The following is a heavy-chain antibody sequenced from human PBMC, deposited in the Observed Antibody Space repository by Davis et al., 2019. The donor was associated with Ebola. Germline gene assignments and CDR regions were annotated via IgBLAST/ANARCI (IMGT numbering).Heavy chain of an antibody. Sequence: GESLKISCAASGFTVSSNYMSWVRQAPGKGLEWVSAISGSGGSTYYADSVKGRFTISRDNSKNTLYLQMNSLRAEDTAVYYCAKDVGYYDSSGYYYYWGQGTLVTVSS. D-gene: IGHD3-22*01. CDR1: GFTVSSNY. CDR2: ISGSGGST. CDR3: AKDVGYYDSSGYYYY. V-gene: IGHV3-23*01. J-gene: IGHJ4*02.